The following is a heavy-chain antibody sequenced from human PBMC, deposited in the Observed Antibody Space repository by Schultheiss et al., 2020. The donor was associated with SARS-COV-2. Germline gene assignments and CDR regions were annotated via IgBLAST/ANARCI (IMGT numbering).Heavy chain of an antibody. V-gene: IGHV4-34*01. CDR3: ARLAYSYDSSGYLLAPTFDY. D-gene: IGHD3-22*01. CDR1: GGSISSYY. Sequence: SETLSLTCTVSGGSISSYYWSWIRQPPGKGLEWIGEINHSGSTNYNPSLKSRVTISVDTSKNQFSLKLSSVTAADTAVYYCARLAYSYDSSGYLLAPTFDYWGQGTLVTVSS. CDR2: INHSGST. J-gene: IGHJ4*02.